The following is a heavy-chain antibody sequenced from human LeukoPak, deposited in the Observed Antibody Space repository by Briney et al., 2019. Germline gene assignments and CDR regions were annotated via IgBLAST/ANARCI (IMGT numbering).Heavy chain of an antibody. CDR2: TRNKANRYTT. V-gene: IGHV3-72*01. Sequence: GGSLRLSCAASGFTFSDHQMDWVRQAPGKGLEWVGQTRNKANRYTTEYAASVKGRFTISRDDSKDPLYLQMNSLKIEDTGVYYCARGTSSSSFDYWGQGTLVTVSS. J-gene: IGHJ4*02. CDR3: ARGTSSSSFDY. CDR1: GFTFSDHQ. D-gene: IGHD6-6*01.